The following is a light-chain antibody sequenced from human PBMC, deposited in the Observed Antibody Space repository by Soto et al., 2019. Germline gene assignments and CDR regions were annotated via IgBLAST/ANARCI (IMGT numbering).Light chain of an antibody. J-gene: IGLJ1*01. CDR3: SSYTSSSTSSSTLYV. CDR2: DVS. Sequence: QSVLTQPASVSGSPGQSITISCTGTTSDVGDYNYVSWYQQHPGKAPKLMIYDVSNRPSGVSNRFSGSKSGNTASLTISGLQAEDEDDYYCSSYTSSSTSSSTLYVFGTGTKVTVL. CDR1: TSDVGDYNY. V-gene: IGLV2-14*01.